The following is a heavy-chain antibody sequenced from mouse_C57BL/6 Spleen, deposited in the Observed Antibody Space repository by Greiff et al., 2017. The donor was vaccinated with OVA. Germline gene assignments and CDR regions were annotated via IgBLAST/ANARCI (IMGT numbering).Heavy chain of an antibody. Sequence: EVKLVESGGGLVKPGGSLKLSCAASGFTFSSYAMSWVRQTPEKRLEWVATISDGGSYTYYPDNVKGRFTISRDNAKNNLYLQMSHLKSEDTAMYYCAREYYGSSARYFDVWGTGTTVTVSS. D-gene: IGHD1-1*01. J-gene: IGHJ1*03. CDR1: GFTFSSYA. CDR2: ISDGGSYT. CDR3: AREYYGSSARYFDV. V-gene: IGHV5-4*01.